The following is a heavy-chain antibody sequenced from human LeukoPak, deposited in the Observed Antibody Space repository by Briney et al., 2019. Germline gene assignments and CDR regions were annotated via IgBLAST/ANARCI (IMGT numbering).Heavy chain of an antibody. V-gene: IGHV4-59*08. Sequence: PSETLSLTCTVSGDSISSYYWSWIRQPPGKGLEWIGYIYYSGSTNYNPSLKSRVTISVDTSKNQFSLKLSSVTAADTAVYYCARLYYESSRYPNWFDHWGQGTLVTVSS. D-gene: IGHD3-22*01. CDR2: IYYSGST. CDR3: ARLYYESSRYPNWFDH. CDR1: GDSISSYY. J-gene: IGHJ5*02.